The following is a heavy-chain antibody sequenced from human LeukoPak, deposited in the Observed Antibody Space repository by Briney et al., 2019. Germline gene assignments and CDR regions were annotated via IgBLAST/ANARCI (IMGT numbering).Heavy chain of an antibody. CDR3: ARVGSSWVTIDY. Sequence: GGSLRLSCVASGFTFSSRDWMTWVRQAPGKGLEWVANIKQDGSEKNYVDSVKGRFTISRDNAKNSVDLQMNSLRVEDTAVYYCARVGSSWVTIDYWGQGTLVTVSS. D-gene: IGHD6-13*01. CDR1: GFTFSSRDW. V-gene: IGHV3-7*01. J-gene: IGHJ4*02. CDR2: IKQDGSEK.